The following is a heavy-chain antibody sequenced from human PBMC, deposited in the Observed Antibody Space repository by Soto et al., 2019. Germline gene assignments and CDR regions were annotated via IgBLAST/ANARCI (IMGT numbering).Heavy chain of an antibody. D-gene: IGHD3-22*01. Sequence: PGGSLRLSCAASGFTFSSYAMSWVRQAPGKGLEWVSAISGSGGSTYYADSVKGRFTISRDNSKNTLYLQMNSLRAEDTAVYYCAKWPRYYYDSSGYIPGPFDYWGQGTLVTVSS. V-gene: IGHV3-23*01. CDR2: ISGSGGST. J-gene: IGHJ4*02. CDR1: GFTFSSYA. CDR3: AKWPRYYYDSSGYIPGPFDY.